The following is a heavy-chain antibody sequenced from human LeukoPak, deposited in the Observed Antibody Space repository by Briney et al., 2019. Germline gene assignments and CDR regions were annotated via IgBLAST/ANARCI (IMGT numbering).Heavy chain of an antibody. D-gene: IGHD3-3*01. J-gene: IGHJ6*02. V-gene: IGHV3-30*18. CDR2: ISHDGSNI. CDR1: GFTFSSYA. CDR3: AKKCAGDLWETPDV. Sequence: PGGSLRLSCAASGFTFSSYAMLWVRQAPGKGLEWVAVISHDGSNIYYGDSVKGRITISRDNSKNTLYLQMNSLSPEDSAVYYCAKKCAGDLWETPDVWGQGTPVTVSS.